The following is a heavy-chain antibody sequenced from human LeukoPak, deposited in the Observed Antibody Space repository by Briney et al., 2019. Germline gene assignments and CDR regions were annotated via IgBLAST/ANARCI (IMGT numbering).Heavy chain of an antibody. CDR1: GGSISSYY. Sequence: SETLSLTCTVSGGSISSYYWSWIRQPPGKGLERIGYIYYSGSTNYNPSLKSRVTISVDTSKNQFSLKLSSVTAADTAVYYCARDWLDSGTPDRFDYWGQGTLVTVSS. CDR3: ARDWLDSGTPDRFDY. J-gene: IGHJ4*02. V-gene: IGHV4-59*12. CDR2: IYYSGST. D-gene: IGHD3-10*01.